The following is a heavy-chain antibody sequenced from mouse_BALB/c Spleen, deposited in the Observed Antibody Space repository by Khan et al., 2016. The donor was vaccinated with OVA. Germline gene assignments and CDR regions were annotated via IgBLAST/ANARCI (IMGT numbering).Heavy chain of an antibody. Sequence: DVHLVESGGGLVKPGGSLKLSCAASGFTFSSYAMSWVRQTPEKRLEWVATISSGGSDTYYPDSVKGRFTISSDNANNTLYLHMSSLRSEDTAMYYCARLYAMDDWGHGTSVTVAS. CDR3: ARLYAMDD. CDR2: ISSGGSDT. J-gene: IGHJ4*01. V-gene: IGHV5-9-3*01. CDR1: GFTFSSYA.